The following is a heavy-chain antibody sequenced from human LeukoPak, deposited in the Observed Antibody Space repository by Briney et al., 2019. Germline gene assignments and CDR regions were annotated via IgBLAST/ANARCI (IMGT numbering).Heavy chain of an antibody. V-gene: IGHV1-69*13. D-gene: IGHD5-12*01. CDR3: ARDGPGIYAFSGYGYFDY. CDR1: GGTFSSYA. Sequence: ASVKVSCKASGGTFSSYAISWVRQAPGQGLEWMGGIIPIFGTANYAQKFQGRVTITADESTSTAYMELSSLRSEDTAVYYCARDGPGIYAFSGYGYFDYWGQGTLVTVSS. J-gene: IGHJ4*02. CDR2: IIPIFGTA.